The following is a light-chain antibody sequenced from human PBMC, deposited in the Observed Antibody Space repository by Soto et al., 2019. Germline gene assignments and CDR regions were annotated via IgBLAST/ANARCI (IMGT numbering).Light chain of an antibody. CDR2: GNI. V-gene: IGLV1-40*01. CDR3: QSYDSSLSVV. J-gene: IGLJ2*01. CDR1: SSNIGAGYH. Sequence: QSVLTQPPSVSGAPGQTVTISCTGSSSNIGAGYHVHWYQQLPGTAPKLLISGNINPPSGVPDRFSGSNSGTSASLAITGLQAEDEAHYYCQSYDSSLSVVFGGGTKLTVL.